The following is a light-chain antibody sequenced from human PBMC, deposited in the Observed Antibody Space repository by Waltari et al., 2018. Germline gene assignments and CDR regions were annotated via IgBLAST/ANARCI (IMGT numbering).Light chain of an antibody. CDR3: QQYNSHSQT. CDR1: QSINSW. V-gene: IGKV1-5*03. Sequence: DIQMTQSPSTLSASVGDRVTITCRASQSINSWLAWYQQKPGKAPKLLIYKASTLQSGVPSRFCGSGSETEFTLTISSLQPDDFATYYCQQYNSHSQTFGRGTKLEIK. J-gene: IGKJ2*01. CDR2: KAS.